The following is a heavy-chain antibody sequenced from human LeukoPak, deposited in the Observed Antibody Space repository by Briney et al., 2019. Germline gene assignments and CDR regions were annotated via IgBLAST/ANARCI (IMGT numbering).Heavy chain of an antibody. CDR2: IYWDDDK. D-gene: IGHD5-18*01. CDR1: GYSITSAYY. Sequence: TLSLTCTVSGYSITSAYYWGWIRQPPGKALEWLALIYWDDDKRYSPSLKSRLTITKDTSKNQVVLTMTNMDPVDTATYYCAHRPTSMGYYFDYWGQGTLVTVSS. V-gene: IGHV2-5*02. CDR3: AHRPTSMGYYFDY. J-gene: IGHJ4*02.